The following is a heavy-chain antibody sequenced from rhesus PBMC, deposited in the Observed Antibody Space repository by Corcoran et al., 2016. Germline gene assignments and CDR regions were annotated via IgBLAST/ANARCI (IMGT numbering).Heavy chain of an antibody. V-gene: IGHV3-14*01. CDR2: INSACSST. CDR3: AGLTSP. CDR1: GFTFSSYW. J-gene: IGHJ4*01. Sequence: EVQLVESGGGLAKPGGSLRLSCAASGFTFSSYWMHWVRQAPGKGLHWISAINSACSSTYYADFVKGRFTSSRENAKNTLYLQMDGLRAEDTAVYYCAGLTSPWGQGVLVTVSS.